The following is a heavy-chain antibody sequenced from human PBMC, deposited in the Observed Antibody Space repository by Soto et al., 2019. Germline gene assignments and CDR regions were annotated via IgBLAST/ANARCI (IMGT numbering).Heavy chain of an antibody. D-gene: IGHD7-27*01. V-gene: IGHV1-69*12. CDR3: ARGMGSPPGWEITGEGWSDP. CDR2: IIPIFGTA. CDR1: GGTFSSYA. J-gene: IGHJ5*02. Sequence: QVQLVQSGAEVKKPGSSVKVSCKASGGTFSSYAISWVRQAPGQGLEWMGGIIPIFGTANYAQKFQGRVTSNADESTGTAYMELSSLRSEATAVYYGARGMGSPPGWEITGEGWSDPWGQGTLVTVSS.